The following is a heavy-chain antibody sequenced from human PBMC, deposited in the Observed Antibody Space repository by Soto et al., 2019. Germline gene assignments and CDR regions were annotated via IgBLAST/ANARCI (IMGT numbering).Heavy chain of an antibody. CDR3: ARDRWDWIAVARGGDGMDV. V-gene: IGHV1-46*01. J-gene: IGHJ6*02. Sequence: ASVKVSCKASGYTFTSYYMHWVRQAPGQGLEWMGIINPSGGSTSYAQKFQGRVTMTRDTSTSTVYMELSSLRSEDTAVYYCARDRWDWIAVARGGDGMDVWGQGTTVTVSS. CDR2: INPSGGST. CDR1: GYTFTSYY. D-gene: IGHD6-19*01.